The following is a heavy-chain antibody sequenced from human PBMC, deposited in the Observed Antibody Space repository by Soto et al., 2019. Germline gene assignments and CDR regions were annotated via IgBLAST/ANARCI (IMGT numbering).Heavy chain of an antibody. CDR3: ARHATGGTYPLDY. J-gene: IGHJ4*02. CDR2: IYYTGST. Sequence: QVQLQESGPGLVKPSETLSLTCTVSSGSISGSYWAWIRQPPGKGLEYIGHIYYTGSTNYSPALQGRVTMSVDTSKNQFSLKLTSVTAADTAVYYCARHATGGTYPLDYWGQGTLVTVSS. V-gene: IGHV4-59*08. D-gene: IGHD1-26*01. CDR1: SGSISGSY.